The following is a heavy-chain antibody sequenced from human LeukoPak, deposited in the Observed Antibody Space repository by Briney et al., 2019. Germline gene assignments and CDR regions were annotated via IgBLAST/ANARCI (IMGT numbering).Heavy chain of an antibody. D-gene: IGHD3-3*01. J-gene: IGHJ3*02. CDR2: ISAYNGNT. V-gene: IGHV1-18*01. Sequence: ASVKVSCKASGYTFTSYGISWVRQAPGQGLEWMGWISAYNGNTNYAQKLQGRVTMTTDTSTSTAYMELRSLRSDDTAVYYCARGGRITIFGVVTIDAFDIWGQGTMVTVSS. CDR1: GYTFTSYG. CDR3: ARGGRITIFGVVTIDAFDI.